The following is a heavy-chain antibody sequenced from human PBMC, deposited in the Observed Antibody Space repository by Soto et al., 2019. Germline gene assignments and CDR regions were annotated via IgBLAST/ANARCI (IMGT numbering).Heavy chain of an antibody. D-gene: IGHD1-1*01. J-gene: IGHJ4*02. Sequence: GSVKVSCKASGYTFSDHYIHWVRQAPGQGLEWMGWINPNSGGTKYAPKFQGGVTMTRDTSITTAYMELSRLRSGDTAVYYCAREPATAKPEGVDFWGQGTLVTVSS. V-gene: IGHV1-2*02. CDR2: INPNSGGT. CDR1: GYTFSDHY. CDR3: AREPATAKPEGVDF.